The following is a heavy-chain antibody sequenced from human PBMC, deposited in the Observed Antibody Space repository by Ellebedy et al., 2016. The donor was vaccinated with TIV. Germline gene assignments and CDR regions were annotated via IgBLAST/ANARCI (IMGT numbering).Heavy chain of an antibody. J-gene: IGHJ4*02. CDR3: ARYAGSYADY. Sequence: ASVKVSCKASGYTLTTYGIGWVRQAPGQGLDWMGWISGYTGNTNYARKFMGRVLMTTDTSTNTAYMELTTLTTDDTAMFYCARYAGSYADYWGQGTLVTVSS. CDR2: ISGYTGNT. V-gene: IGHV1-18*01. D-gene: IGHD1-26*01. CDR1: GYTLTTYG.